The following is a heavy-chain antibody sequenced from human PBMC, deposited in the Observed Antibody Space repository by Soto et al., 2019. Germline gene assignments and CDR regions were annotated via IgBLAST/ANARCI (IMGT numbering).Heavy chain of an antibody. CDR3: VGSADRRYYGMDV. V-gene: IGHV4-4*07. Sequence: SETLSLTCTVSGGSISSYYWSWIRQPAGKGLEWIGRIYTSGSTNYNPSLKSRVTMSVDTSKNQFSLKLSSVTAADTAVYYCVGSADRRYYGMDVWGQGTTVTVSS. CDR1: GGSISSYY. J-gene: IGHJ6*02. D-gene: IGHD6-25*01. CDR2: IYTSGST.